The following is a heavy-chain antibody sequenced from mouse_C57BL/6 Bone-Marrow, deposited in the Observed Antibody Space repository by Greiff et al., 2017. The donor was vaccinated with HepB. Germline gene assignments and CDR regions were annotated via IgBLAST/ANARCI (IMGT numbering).Heavy chain of an antibody. D-gene: IGHD1-1*01. CDR1: GYTFTSYW. V-gene: IGHV1-69*01. CDR2: IDPSDSYT. J-gene: IGHJ2*01. CDR3: ARSYGSSFFDY. Sequence: VQLQQPGAELVMPGASVKLSCKASGYTFTSYWMHWVKQRPGPGLEWIGEIDPSDSYTNYNQKFKGKSTLTVDKSSSTAYMQLSSLTSEDSAVYYCARSYGSSFFDYWGQGTTLTVSS.